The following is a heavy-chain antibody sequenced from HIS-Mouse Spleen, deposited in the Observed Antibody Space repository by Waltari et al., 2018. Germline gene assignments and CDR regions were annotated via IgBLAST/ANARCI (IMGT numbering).Heavy chain of an antibody. D-gene: IGHD1-26*01. Sequence: QVQLVESGGGVVQPGRSLRLSCAASGFTFSSYGMHWVRQAPGKGLELVAVISYDGSNKYYADSVKGRFTISRDNSKNTLYLQMNSLRAEDTAVYYCAKDTSGSYSDYWGQGTLVTVSS. CDR2: ISYDGSNK. J-gene: IGHJ4*02. CDR1: GFTFSSYG. V-gene: IGHV3-30*18. CDR3: AKDTSGSYSDY.